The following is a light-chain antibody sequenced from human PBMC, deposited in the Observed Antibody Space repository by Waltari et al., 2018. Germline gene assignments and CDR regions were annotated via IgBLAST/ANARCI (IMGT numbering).Light chain of an antibody. Sequence: SSELTQDPAVSVALGQTVRITCQGDSLTTSAPNWYQQRPGQAPIIVIFSVDDRPSGIPDRFSGSLSGDTASLTITGTQAEDEADYYCNSRDPTTNAVVFGGGTRLTVL. CDR1: SLTTSA. CDR3: NSRDPTTNAVV. J-gene: IGLJ2*01. V-gene: IGLV3-19*01. CDR2: SVD.